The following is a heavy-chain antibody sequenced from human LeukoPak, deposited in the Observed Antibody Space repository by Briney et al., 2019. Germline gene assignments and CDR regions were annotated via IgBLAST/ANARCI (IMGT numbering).Heavy chain of an antibody. V-gene: IGHV1-2*02. CDR2: TNPNSGGT. Sequence: GASVKVSCKASGYTFTGYYMHWVRQAPGQGLEWLGWTNPNSGGTNYAQKFQGRVTMTRDTSISTAYMGLSRLRSDDTAVYYCARADDYYGMDAWGQGTTVTVSS. CDR1: GYTFTGYY. J-gene: IGHJ6*02. CDR3: ARADDYYGMDA.